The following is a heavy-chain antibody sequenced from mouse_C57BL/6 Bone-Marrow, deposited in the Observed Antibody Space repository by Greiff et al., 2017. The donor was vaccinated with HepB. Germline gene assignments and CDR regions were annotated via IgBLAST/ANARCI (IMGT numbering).Heavy chain of an antibody. Sequence: VQLQESGPELVKPGASVKISCKASGYAFSSSWMNWVKQRPGKGLEWIGRIYPGDGDTNYNGKFKGKATLTASKSSSTAYMQLSSLTSEDSAVYFCARDRQLRLRVDCWGQGTTLTVSS. V-gene: IGHV1-82*01. D-gene: IGHD3-2*02. CDR3: ARDRQLRLRVDC. CDR2: IYPGDGDT. CDR1: GYAFSSSW. J-gene: IGHJ2*01.